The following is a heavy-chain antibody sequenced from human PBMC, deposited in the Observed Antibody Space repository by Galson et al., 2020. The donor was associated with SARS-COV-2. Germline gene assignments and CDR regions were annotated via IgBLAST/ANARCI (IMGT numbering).Heavy chain of an antibody. CDR2: IYHSESA. D-gene: IGHD6-13*01. CDR1: DYFIRDGSY. V-gene: IGHV4-38-2*02. J-gene: IGHJ5*02. Sequence: SETMSLSCSVSDYFIRDGSYWGWVRQSTGKGLEWIGSIYHSESAYYNPSLKSRATVSVDTSKNQFFLRLSSVTAADTAIYYCARDVGLAARTPWFDPWGQGTRVTVSS. CDR3: ARDVGLAARTPWFDP.